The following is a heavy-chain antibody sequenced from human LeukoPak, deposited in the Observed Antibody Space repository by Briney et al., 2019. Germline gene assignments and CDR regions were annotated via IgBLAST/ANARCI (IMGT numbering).Heavy chain of an antibody. CDR1: GYTFTDYY. Sequence: ASVKVSCKVSGYTFTDYYMHWVQQAPGKGLEWMGLVDPEDGETIYAEKFQGRVTITADTSTDTAYMELSRLRSDDTAVYYCAREAAMAADYWGQGTLVTVSS. D-gene: IGHD5-18*01. CDR2: VDPEDGET. V-gene: IGHV1-69-2*01. CDR3: AREAAMAADY. J-gene: IGHJ4*02.